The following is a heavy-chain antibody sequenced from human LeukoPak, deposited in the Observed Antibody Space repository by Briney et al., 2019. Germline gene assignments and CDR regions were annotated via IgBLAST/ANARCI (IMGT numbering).Heavy chain of an antibody. D-gene: IGHD3-16*01. V-gene: IGHV3-74*01. CDR2: INSDGSST. CDR1: GFPFSSYW. Sequence: PGGSLRLSCAASGFPFSSYWMHGVRQAPGKARVWVSRINSDGSSTRYAHSVKGRLTISRDNAKNTLYLQMNSLRDEDTAVYYCARDLGGRYLFDYWGQGTLVTVSS. J-gene: IGHJ4*02. CDR3: ARDLGGRYLFDY.